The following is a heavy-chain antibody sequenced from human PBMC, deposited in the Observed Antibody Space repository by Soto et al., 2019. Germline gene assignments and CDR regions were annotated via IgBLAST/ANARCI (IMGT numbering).Heavy chain of an antibody. Sequence: SETLSLTCTVSGGSISSSSYYWGWIRQPPGKGLEWIGSIYYSGSTYYNPSLKSRVTISVDTSKNQFSLKLSSVTAADTAVYYCARHERPRFLEWPEHLDYWGQGTLVTVSS. CDR3: ARHERPRFLEWPEHLDY. CDR2: IYYSGST. J-gene: IGHJ4*02. V-gene: IGHV4-39*01. D-gene: IGHD3-3*01. CDR1: GGSISSSSYY.